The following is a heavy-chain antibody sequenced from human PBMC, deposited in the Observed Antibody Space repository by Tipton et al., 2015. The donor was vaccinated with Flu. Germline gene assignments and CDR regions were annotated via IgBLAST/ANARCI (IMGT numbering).Heavy chain of an antibody. J-gene: IGHJ4*02. CDR1: GFTFSSYW. Sequence: SLRLSCAAFGFTFSSYWMSWVRQAPGKGLEWVANIKQDGNKKYYVDSVKGRFTISRDNAKNSLYLQMNSLRAEDTAVYYCARLGLPDNWGQGTLVAVSS. CDR2: IKQDGNKK. D-gene: IGHD3-16*01. V-gene: IGHV3-7*03. CDR3: ARLGLPDN.